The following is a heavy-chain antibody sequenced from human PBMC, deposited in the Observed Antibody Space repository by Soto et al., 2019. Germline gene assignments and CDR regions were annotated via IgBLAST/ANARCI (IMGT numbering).Heavy chain of an antibody. V-gene: IGHV3-33*01. J-gene: IGHJ6*02. D-gene: IGHD6-6*01. CDR2: IWYDGSNK. CDR1: GFTFSSYG. CDR3: ARDGPSSGQEQLAHSSGGMGV. Sequence: QVQLVESGGGVVQPGRSLRLSCAASGFTFSSYGMHGVRQAPGKGLEWVAVIWYDGSNKYYADSVKGRFSISRDNSKKTLYLQKTRLRVEDTAVYYCARDGPSSGQEQLAHSSGGMGVWGQGTTVTVSS.